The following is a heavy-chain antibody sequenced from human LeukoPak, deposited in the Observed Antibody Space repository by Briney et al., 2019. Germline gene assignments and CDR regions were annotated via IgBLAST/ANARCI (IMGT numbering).Heavy chain of an antibody. CDR1: GGSISGYC. Sequence: PSETLSLTCTVSGGSISGYCWSWIRQPPGKGLEWIGYIYYRGSTNYNPSLKSRVTMSGDTSQNQFSLNLSFVTAADTAVYYCARSRGGVTFEYWGQGALVTVSS. V-gene: IGHV4-59*08. D-gene: IGHD2-21*02. CDR2: IYYRGST. J-gene: IGHJ4*02. CDR3: ARSRGGVTFEY.